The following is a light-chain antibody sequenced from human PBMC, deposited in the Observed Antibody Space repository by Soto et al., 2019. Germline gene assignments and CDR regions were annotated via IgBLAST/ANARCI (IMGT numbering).Light chain of an antibody. CDR1: SSNIGAGYD. CDR3: QSYDSTLNGRI. Sequence: QSVLTQPPSVSGAPGQRVTISCTGSSSNIGAGYDVHWYQQLPGTAPKLLIFGNSNRPSGVPDRFSGSNSGTSASLAITGLQAEDEADYYCQSYDSTLNGRIFGGGTKLTVL. J-gene: IGLJ2*01. CDR2: GNS. V-gene: IGLV1-40*01.